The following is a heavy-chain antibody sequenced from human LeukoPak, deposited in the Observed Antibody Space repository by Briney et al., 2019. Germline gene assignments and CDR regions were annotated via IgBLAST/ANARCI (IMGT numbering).Heavy chain of an antibody. V-gene: IGHV3-74*01. D-gene: IGHD6-13*01. J-gene: IGHJ3*02. CDR2: INSDGSSI. CDR1: GFTLSSYW. CDR3: AKDNRPGIAAAGPPGAFDI. Sequence: GGSLRLSCAASGFTLSSYWMHWVRQAPGKGLVWVSRINSDGSSISYAGSVKGRFTISRDNAKNSLYLQMNSLRAEDMALYYCAKDNRPGIAAAGPPGAFDIWGQGTMVTVSS.